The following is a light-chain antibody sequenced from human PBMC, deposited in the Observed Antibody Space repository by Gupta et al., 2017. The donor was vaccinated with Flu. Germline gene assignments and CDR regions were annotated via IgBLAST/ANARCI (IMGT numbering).Light chain of an antibody. V-gene: IGKV1-27*01. J-gene: IGKJ4*01. CDR2: AAS. CDR1: QGISNY. Sequence: DIQMTQSPSSLSASVGDRVTITCRASQGISNYLAWYQQKPGRVPKLLIYAASTLQSGVPSRFSGSGSGTDFTLTISSLQPEDVATYYCQKYNSAPPLTFGGGTKVEIK. CDR3: QKYNSAPPLT.